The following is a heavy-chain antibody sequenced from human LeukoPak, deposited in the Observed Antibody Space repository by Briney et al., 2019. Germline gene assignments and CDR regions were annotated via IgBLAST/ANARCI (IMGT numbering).Heavy chain of an antibody. Sequence: GGSLRLSCAASGFTFSSYEMNWVRQAPGKGLEWVSYISSSGSTIYYADSVKGRITISRDNAKNSLYLQMNSLRAEDTAVYYCAHCSGGSCYFSGMDVWGQGSTVTV. J-gene: IGHJ6*02. CDR3: AHCSGGSCYFSGMDV. D-gene: IGHD2-15*01. CDR1: GFTFSSYE. CDR2: ISSSGSTI. V-gene: IGHV3-48*03.